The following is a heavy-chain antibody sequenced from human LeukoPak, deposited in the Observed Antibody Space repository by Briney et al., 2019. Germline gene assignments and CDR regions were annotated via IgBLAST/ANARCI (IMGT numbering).Heavy chain of an antibody. CDR1: GGSFSGYY. CDR3: ARQTTVTNLFDY. CDR2: INHSGST. J-gene: IGHJ4*02. D-gene: IGHD4-17*01. V-gene: IGHV4-34*01. Sequence: PSETLSLTCAVYGGSFSGYYWSWIRQPPGKGLEWIGEINHSGSTNYNPSLKSRVTISVDTSKDQFSLELSSVTAADTAVYYCARQTTVTNLFDYWGQGTLVTVPS.